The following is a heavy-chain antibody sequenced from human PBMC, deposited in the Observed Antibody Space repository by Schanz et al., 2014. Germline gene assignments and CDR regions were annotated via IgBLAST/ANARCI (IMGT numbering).Heavy chain of an antibody. CDR2: ISHAGSIQ. Sequence: QVQLVESGGGVVQPGRSLRLSCAGSGFTFSNFAMHWVRQAPGKELEWVTIISHAGSIQYGSDSVKGRFTLSRDNSKDTMDLQMNSLRTEDTAVYYCGRDYSGGALDYWGQGTLVTVSS. CDR1: GFTFSNFA. D-gene: IGHD6-19*01. CDR3: GRDYSGGALDY. V-gene: IGHV3-30*04. J-gene: IGHJ4*02.